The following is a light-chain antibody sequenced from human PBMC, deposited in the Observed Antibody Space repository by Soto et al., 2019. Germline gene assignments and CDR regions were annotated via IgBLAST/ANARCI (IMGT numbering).Light chain of an antibody. Sequence: DIQVTQSPSSLSASVGDRVTITCRASQNIDRYLNWYQQKPGKAPKFLISAASTLQSGVPSRFSGSGSGTDFTLTVSSLQPEDCATYYCQQTYSTPPTFGQGTKVEIK. CDR2: AAS. CDR1: QNIDRY. J-gene: IGKJ1*01. CDR3: QQTYSTPPT. V-gene: IGKV1-39*01.